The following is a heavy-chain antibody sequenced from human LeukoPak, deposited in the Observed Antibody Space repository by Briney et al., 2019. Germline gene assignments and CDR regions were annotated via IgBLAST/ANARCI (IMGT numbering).Heavy chain of an antibody. J-gene: IGHJ4*02. CDR2: IIPIFGTA. D-gene: IGHD3-10*01. CDR3: ARDHAAMVPGDY. Sequence: SVKVSCKASGGTFSSYATSWVRQAPGQGLEWMGGIIPIFGTANYAQKFQGRVTITADESTSTAYMELSSLRSEDTAVYYCARDHAAMVPGDYWGQGTLVTVSS. CDR1: GGTFSSYA. V-gene: IGHV1-69*01.